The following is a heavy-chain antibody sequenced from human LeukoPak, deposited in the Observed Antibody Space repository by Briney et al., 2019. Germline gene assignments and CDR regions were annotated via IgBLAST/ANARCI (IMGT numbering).Heavy chain of an antibody. D-gene: IGHD5-24*01. V-gene: IGHV1-8*01. CDR2: MNPKSGNT. J-gene: IGHJ4*02. CDR3: ARSDGSYNSAFDY. Sequence: HVASVKVSCKASGYTFTNHDINWVRQASGQGLEWMGWMNPKSGNTGYLQKFQGRVTMTRDTSISTAYMELSRLRSDDTAVYYCARSDGSYNSAFDYWGQGTLVTVSS. CDR1: GYTFTNHD.